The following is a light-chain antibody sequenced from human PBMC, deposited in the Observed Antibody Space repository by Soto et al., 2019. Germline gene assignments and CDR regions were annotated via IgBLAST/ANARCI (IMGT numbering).Light chain of an antibody. Sequence: EVVMTQSPATLSVSPGVRATLSCRASQSVSSSLAWYQQKPGQAPRLLIYDTSTRATGIPARFSGSGSGTEFTLTISSLQSEDSAVYYCQQYYDWPPWTFGQGTKVEVK. V-gene: IGKV3-15*01. J-gene: IGKJ1*01. CDR1: QSVSSS. CDR2: DTS. CDR3: QQYYDWPPWT.